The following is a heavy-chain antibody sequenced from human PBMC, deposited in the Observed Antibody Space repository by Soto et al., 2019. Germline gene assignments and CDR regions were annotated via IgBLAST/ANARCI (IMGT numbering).Heavy chain of an antibody. CDR3: STRAYDTNGYYRFDP. D-gene: IGHD3-22*01. V-gene: IGHV4-34*01. Sequence: SETLSLTCAVYGGSFSGHSWTWIRQSPGKGLEWIGDINHSGRVNYSPSLKSRVTISLDTSKNQFSLTLSAVTAADTAMYYCSTRAYDTNGYYRFDPWGQGALVTVSS. J-gene: IGHJ5*01. CDR2: INHSGRV. CDR1: GGSFSGHS.